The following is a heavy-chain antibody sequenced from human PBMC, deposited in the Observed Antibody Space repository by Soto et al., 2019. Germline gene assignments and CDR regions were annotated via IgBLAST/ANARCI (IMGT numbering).Heavy chain of an antibody. CDR1: VCTFSSYG. CDR2: IWYDGSNK. V-gene: IGHV3-33*01. Sequence: HPVGSLRLSCASSVCTFSSYGMHCVRHSPGKGLEWVAVIWYDGSNKYYADSVKGRFTISRDNSKNTLYLQMNSLRAEDTAVYYCARGGYSSGWYGNWFEPWGQGTLVTVSS. D-gene: IGHD6-19*01. J-gene: IGHJ5*02. CDR3: ARGGYSSGWYGNWFEP.